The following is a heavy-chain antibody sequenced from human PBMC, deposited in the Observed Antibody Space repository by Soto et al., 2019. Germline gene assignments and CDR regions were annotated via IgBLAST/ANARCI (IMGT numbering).Heavy chain of an antibody. J-gene: IGHJ6*02. CDR2: IDWDDDK. CDR1: GFSLSTSGMC. V-gene: IGHV2-70*01. CDR3: ARIAVAGTGWTLYGMDV. D-gene: IGHD6-19*01. Sequence: SGPTLVNPTQTLTLTCTFSGFSLSTSGMCVSWIRQPPGKALEWLALIDWDDDKYYCTSLKTRLTISKDTSKNQVVLTMTNMDPVDTATYYCARIAVAGTGWTLYGMDVWGQGTTVTVSS.